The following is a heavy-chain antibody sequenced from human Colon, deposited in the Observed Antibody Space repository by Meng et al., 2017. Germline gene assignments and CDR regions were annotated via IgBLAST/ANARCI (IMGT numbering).Heavy chain of an antibody. D-gene: IGHD3-10*01. CDR2: IYYSGST. Sequence: QWERKESGPGLLQPSQTLSLTCTVSGGPISSGDYYWSWIRQPPGKGLEWIGYIYYSGSTYSNASLKSRVTISVDTSKNQFSLKLSSVTAADTAVYYCAVWFGELLSGNWFDPWGQGTLVTVSS. J-gene: IGHJ5*02. CDR3: AVWFGELLSGNWFDP. V-gene: IGHV4-30-4*01. CDR1: GGPISSGDYY.